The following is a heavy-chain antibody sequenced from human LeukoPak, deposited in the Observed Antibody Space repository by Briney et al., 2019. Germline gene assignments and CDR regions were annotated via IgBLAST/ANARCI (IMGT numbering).Heavy chain of an antibody. D-gene: IGHD3-22*01. CDR1: GGSFSGYY. V-gene: IGHV4-34*01. J-gene: IGHJ4*02. CDR2: TNHSGST. Sequence: PSETLSLTCAVYGGSFSGYYWSWIRQPPGKGLEWIGETNHSGSTNYNPSLKSRVTISVYTSKNQFSLKLSSVTAADTAVYYCARGRYYYDSSGYYYGFDYWGQGTLVTVSS. CDR3: ARGRYYYDSSGYYYGFDY.